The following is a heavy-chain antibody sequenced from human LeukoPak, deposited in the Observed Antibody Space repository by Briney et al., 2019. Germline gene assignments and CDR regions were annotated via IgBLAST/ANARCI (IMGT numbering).Heavy chain of an antibody. CDR2: IYTSGNT. J-gene: IGHJ4*01. Sequence: SETLSLTCAVSGISISNYYWSWIRQPAGKGLEWIGRIYTSGNTNYKPSLKSRLTISVDKSKNYLSLKLTSLTAADTAFYYCAGGPSGTAFDDWGHGTLVTVSS. CDR1: GISISNYY. CDR3: AGGPSGTAFDD. D-gene: IGHD1-1*01. V-gene: IGHV4-4*07.